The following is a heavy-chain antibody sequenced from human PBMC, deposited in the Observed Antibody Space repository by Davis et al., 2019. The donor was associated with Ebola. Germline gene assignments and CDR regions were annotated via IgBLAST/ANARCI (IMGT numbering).Heavy chain of an antibody. CDR1: GGSISSYY. CDR3: ARHQRPMKLWSYFDY. D-gene: IGHD2-21*01. J-gene: IGHJ4*02. CDR2: VYYTGTT. Sequence: SETLSLTCTVSGGSISSYYWSWIRQPPGKGLEWVGSVYYTGTTHSHPSLKSRVTISVDTSKNQFSLKLTSVTAADTAVYFCARHQRPMKLWSYFDYWGQGNLVTVSS. V-gene: IGHV4-59*04.